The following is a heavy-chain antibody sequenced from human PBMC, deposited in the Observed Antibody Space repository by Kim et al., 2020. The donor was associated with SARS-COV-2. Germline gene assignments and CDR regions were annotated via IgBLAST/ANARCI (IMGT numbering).Heavy chain of an antibody. V-gene: IGHV1-46*01. J-gene: IGHJ4*02. D-gene: IGHD1-26*01. CDR3: ARSRVMGATTPFDY. Sequence: PNFQGRVPLTWDTATSTVYMELSSLRSEDTAVYYCARSRVMGATTPFDYWGQGTLVTVSS.